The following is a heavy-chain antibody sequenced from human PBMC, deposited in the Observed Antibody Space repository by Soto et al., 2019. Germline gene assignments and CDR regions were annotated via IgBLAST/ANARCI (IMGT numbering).Heavy chain of an antibody. V-gene: IGHV3-15*01. CDR3: TTGGYSSN. D-gene: IGHD6-19*01. J-gene: IGHJ4*02. CDR1: GFSFSDTW. Sequence: GVCLRLSWSSCGFSFSDTWLNWVREAPGKGLEWVGRIKGKTDGGTTDYAAPVKGRFIISRDDSKNTVYLQMNSLKTEETAVYYWTTGGYSSNWGQGTLVTVSS. CDR2: IKGKTDGGTT.